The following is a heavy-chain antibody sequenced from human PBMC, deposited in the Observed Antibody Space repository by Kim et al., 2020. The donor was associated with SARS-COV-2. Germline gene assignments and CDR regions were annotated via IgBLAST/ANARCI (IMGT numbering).Heavy chain of an antibody. CDR2: IYFGGST. CDR1: GDSISSSTSY. Sequence: SETLSLTCTVSGDSISSSTSYWGWIRQPPGKGLEWIGTIYFGGSTYYNPSVKSRVTISIDTSKNQFSLTLSSLTAADTAAYYCARGTIVVVGGNCFDSWG. V-gene: IGHV4-39*07. J-gene: IGHJ4*01. D-gene: IGHD2-21*01. CDR3: ARGTIVVVGGNCFDS.